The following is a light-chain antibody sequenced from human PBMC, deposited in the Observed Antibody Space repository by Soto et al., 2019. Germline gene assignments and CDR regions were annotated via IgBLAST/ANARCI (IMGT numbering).Light chain of an antibody. J-gene: IGLJ3*02. CDR1: SYNVGKNL. Sequence: QSVLTQPPSASGTPGQRVTISCSGGSYNVGKNLVYWYQQRPGTAPKLIIFKNNQRPSGVPDRFSGSNSGPSASLAISGLRSEDEADYFCAAWDDSLSAWVFGGGTKLTVL. V-gene: IGLV1-47*01. CDR3: AAWDDSLSAWV. CDR2: KNN.